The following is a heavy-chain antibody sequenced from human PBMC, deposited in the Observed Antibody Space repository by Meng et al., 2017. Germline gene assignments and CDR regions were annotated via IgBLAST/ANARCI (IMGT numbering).Heavy chain of an antibody. D-gene: IGHD5-12*01. J-gene: IGHJ3*02. CDR2: IYTSGST. V-gene: IGHV4-4*07. Sequence: GSLRLSCTVSGGSISSYYWSWIRQPAGKGLEWIGRIYTSGSTNYNPSLKSRVTISVDTSKNQFSLKLSSVTAADTAVYYCAREYSGYVYDAFDIWGQGTMVTVSS. CDR3: AREYSGYVYDAFDI. CDR1: GGSISSYY.